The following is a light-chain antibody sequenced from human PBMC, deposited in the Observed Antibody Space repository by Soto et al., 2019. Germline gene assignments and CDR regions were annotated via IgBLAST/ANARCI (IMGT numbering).Light chain of an antibody. CDR3: CSYAGSSTPYVV. CDR1: SSDVGSYNL. CDR2: EGS. J-gene: IGLJ2*01. Sequence: QSALTQPASVSGSPGQSITISCTGTSSDVGSYNLVSWYQQHPGKAPKLMIYEGSKRPSGVSNRFSGSKSGNTASLTISRLQAEDEADYYCCSYAGSSTPYVVFGGGTKLTVL. V-gene: IGLV2-23*01.